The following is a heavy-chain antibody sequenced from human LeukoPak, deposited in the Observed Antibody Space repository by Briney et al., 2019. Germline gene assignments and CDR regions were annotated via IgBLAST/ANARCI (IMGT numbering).Heavy chain of an antibody. V-gene: IGHV3-53*01. D-gene: IGHD5-24*01. CDR1: GFTNY. J-gene: IGHJ5*02. CDR3: ARDLLEPEMAA. CDR2: IYSSGST. Sequence: PGGSLRLSCGASGFTNYMSWVRQAPDRGLEWVSSIYSSGSTYYADSVRGRFTISRDKTKNTLFLLMNSLRVEDTALYYYARDLLEPEMAAWGLGTLVTVSS.